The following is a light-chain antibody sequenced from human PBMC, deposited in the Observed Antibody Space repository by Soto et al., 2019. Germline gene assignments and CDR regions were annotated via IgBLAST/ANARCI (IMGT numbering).Light chain of an antibody. V-gene: IGKV3-20*01. CDR1: QSVSSSY. J-gene: IGKJ2*01. CDR3: QHFGSSLPYT. CDR2: GAS. Sequence: EIVLTQSRGTLSLSPGERATLSCRASQSVSSSYLAWYQQKPGQAPRLLIYGASSRATGIPDRFSGSGSGTDFTLTISRLEPEDFAVYYCQHFGSSLPYTFGQGTKLEIK.